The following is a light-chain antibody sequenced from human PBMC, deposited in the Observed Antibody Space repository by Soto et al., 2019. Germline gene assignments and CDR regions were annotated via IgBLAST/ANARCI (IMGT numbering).Light chain of an antibody. Sequence: QSALTQPASVSGSPGQPITLSCTGTGSDSGGYGSVSWYQHHPGKATRVLICEVTTRPSGVSNRFSGSKSGNTASLTISGLLAEDEADYYSSSYTSSSTYDFRTGTTVTVL. CDR1: GSDSGGYGS. V-gene: IGLV2-14*01. CDR2: EVT. CDR3: SSYTSSSTYD. J-gene: IGLJ1*01.